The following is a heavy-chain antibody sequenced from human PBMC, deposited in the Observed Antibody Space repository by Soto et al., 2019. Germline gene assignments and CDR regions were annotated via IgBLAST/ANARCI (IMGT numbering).Heavy chain of an antibody. Sequence: ASVKVSCKASGYTFTSYGISWVRQAPGQGLEWMGWISAYNGNTNYAQKLQGRVTMTTDTSTSTAYMELRSLRSDDTAVYYWARFDVVVVAATYFDYWGQGTLVTAPQ. CDR2: ISAYNGNT. CDR1: GYTFTSYG. CDR3: ARFDVVVVAATYFDY. V-gene: IGHV1-18*01. D-gene: IGHD2-15*01. J-gene: IGHJ4*02.